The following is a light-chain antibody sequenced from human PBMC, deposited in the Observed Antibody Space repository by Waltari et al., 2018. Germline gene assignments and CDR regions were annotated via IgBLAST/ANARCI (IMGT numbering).Light chain of an antibody. CDR2: DVS. V-gene: IGLV2-14*03. CDR3: SSYTSISTWV. Sequence: QSALTQPASVSESPGQSITISCTGTSSDVGGYNYVSWYQHHPGKAPKLMIYDVSHRPSGVSGRVSGSTSGNTASLTISGLQAEDEADYFCSSYTSISTWVFGGGTTLTVL. CDR1: SSDVGGYNY. J-gene: IGLJ3*02.